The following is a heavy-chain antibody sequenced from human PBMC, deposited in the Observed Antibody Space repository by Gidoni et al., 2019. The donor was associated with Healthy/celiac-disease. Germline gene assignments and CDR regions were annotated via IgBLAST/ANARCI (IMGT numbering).Heavy chain of an antibody. J-gene: IGHJ3*02. V-gene: IGHV1-69*10. CDR1: GGTFSSYA. D-gene: IGHD6-19*01. CDR3: ARDSPVYSSGWEDAFDI. CDR2: IIPILGIA. Sequence: QVQLVQSGAEVKKPGSSVKVSCKASGGTFSSYAISWVLQAPGQGLEWMGGIIPILGIANYAQKFQGRVTITADKSTSTAYMELSSLRSEDTAVYYCARDSPVYSSGWEDAFDIWGQGTMVTVSS.